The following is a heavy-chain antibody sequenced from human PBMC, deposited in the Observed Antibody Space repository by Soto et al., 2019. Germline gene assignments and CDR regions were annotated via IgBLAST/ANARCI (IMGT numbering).Heavy chain of an antibody. D-gene: IGHD3-10*01. CDR2: ITEDGRET. Sequence: EVLVVESGGGVVQPGGSLGLSWAVFGFTLIGGYWMKWVRQAQGKGLEWVATITEDGRETNYVDSVKGLFTISRDSAKNSLYLLMNSLRFEDTAGYYCASTRGYWGQGTLVTVSS. V-gene: IGHV3-7*03. CDR1: GFTLIGGYW. J-gene: IGHJ4*02. CDR3: ASTRGY.